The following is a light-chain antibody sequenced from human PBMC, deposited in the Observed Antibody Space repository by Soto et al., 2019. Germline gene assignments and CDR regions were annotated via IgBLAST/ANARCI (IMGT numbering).Light chain of an antibody. V-gene: IGKV3-15*01. Sequence: DIVMTQSPVTLSVSPGERATLSCRASQSVSSNLAWYQQKPGQSPRLLLYGSSTRATGIPARFRGSGSGTEFTLTISSLQSEDFAFYYCQQYNTWPHTFGQGTKLKIK. CDR2: GSS. CDR1: QSVSSN. J-gene: IGKJ2*01. CDR3: QQYNTWPHT.